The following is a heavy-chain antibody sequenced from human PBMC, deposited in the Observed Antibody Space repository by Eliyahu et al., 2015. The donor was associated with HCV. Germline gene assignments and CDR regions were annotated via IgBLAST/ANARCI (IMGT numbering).Heavy chain of an antibody. CDR1: GFTLDTYG. Sequence: DVQLLESGXGLLQPGESLXLSCVASGFTLDTYGMSWVRQAPGKGLEWXAXVSGSGTSTYHADSLKGRFTISRDNSENTVYLQMNSLRVEDTAVYYCAKRRDYDDLWAYFASWGQGTLVTVSS. V-gene: IGHV3-23*01. CDR3: AKRRDYDDLWAYFAS. J-gene: IGHJ4*02. D-gene: IGHD3-16*01. CDR2: VSGSGTST.